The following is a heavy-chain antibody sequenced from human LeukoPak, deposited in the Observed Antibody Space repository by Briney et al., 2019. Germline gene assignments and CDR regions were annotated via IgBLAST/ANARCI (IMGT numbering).Heavy chain of an antibody. CDR1: GGSISSGSYY. Sequence: PSETLSLTCTVSGGSISSGSYYWSWIRQPAGKGLEWIGRIYTSGSTNYNPSLKSRVTISVDTSKNQFSLKLSSVTAADTAVYYCARSNPYYDFWSGYFKAPDYWYFDLWGRGTLVTVSS. V-gene: IGHV4-61*02. CDR3: ARSNPYYDFWSGYFKAPDYWYFDL. D-gene: IGHD3-3*01. CDR2: IYTSGST. J-gene: IGHJ2*01.